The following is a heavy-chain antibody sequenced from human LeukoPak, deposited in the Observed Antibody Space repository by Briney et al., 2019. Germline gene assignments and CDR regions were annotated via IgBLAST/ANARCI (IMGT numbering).Heavy chain of an antibody. Sequence: PGRSLRLSCAASGFTFSSYGMHWVRQAPGKGLEWVAVIWYDGSNKYYADSVKGRFTIPRDNSKNTLYLQMNSLSAEDTAVYYCARDSSSWYSPDAFDIWGQGTMVTVSS. CDR3: ARDSSSWYSPDAFDI. V-gene: IGHV3-33*01. CDR2: IWYDGSNK. D-gene: IGHD6-13*01. CDR1: GFTFSSYG. J-gene: IGHJ3*02.